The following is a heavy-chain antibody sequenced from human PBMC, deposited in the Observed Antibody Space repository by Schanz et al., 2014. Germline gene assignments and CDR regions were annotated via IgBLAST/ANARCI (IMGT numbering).Heavy chain of an antibody. CDR1: GFTFSSYV. CDR2: ISASGDST. D-gene: IGHD2-15*01. Sequence: EVQVVESGGGFVQPGGSLRLSCAASGFTFSSYVMNWVRQAPGRGLEWVSFISASGDSTSYADSVKGRFTISRDNSKNTLYLQMNSLRAEDTAVYYCAKVREWWPYYFDYWGQGTLVTVSS. CDR3: AKVREWWPYYFDY. V-gene: IGHV3-23*04. J-gene: IGHJ4*02.